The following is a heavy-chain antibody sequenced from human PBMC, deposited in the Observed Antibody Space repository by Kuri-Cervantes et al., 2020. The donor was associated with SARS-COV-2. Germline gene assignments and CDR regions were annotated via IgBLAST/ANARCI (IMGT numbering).Heavy chain of an antibody. CDR3: ARARDWFDP. Sequence: GSLRLSCAVSGYSISSGYYWGWIRQPPGKGLEWIGIIYHRGSSYYNPSLKSRVTISVDTSKNQFSLKLSSVTAADTAVYYCARARDWFDPWGQGTPVTVSS. V-gene: IGHV4-38-2*01. CDR1: GYSISSGYY. J-gene: IGHJ5*02. CDR2: IYHRGSS. D-gene: IGHD6-6*01.